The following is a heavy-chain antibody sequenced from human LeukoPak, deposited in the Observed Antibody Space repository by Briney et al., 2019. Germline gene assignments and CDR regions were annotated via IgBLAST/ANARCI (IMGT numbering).Heavy chain of an antibody. Sequence: GASVKVSCKASGYTFTGYYMHWVRQAPGQGLEWMGWINPNSGGTNYAQKFQGRVTMTRNTSISTAYMELSSLRSEDTAVYYCARGGSYSSSGIYYYYYMDVWGKGTTVTVSS. D-gene: IGHD6-6*01. CDR3: ARGGSYSSSGIYYYYYMDV. J-gene: IGHJ6*03. CDR2: INPNSGGT. V-gene: IGHV1-2*02. CDR1: GYTFTGYY.